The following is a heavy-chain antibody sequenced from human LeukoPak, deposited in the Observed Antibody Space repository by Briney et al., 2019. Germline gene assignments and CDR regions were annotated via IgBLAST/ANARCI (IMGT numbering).Heavy chain of an antibody. V-gene: IGHV3-11*01. CDR2: ISKNGKTI. D-gene: IGHD2-21*01. CDR3: ATTGLLGDIP. CDR1: GFTFSDYY. Sequence: PGGSLRLSCAASGFTFSDYYMSWIRQAPGKGLEWLSYISKNGKTIYYADSVKGRFTISRVNAKKSVYLQMNSLRAEDTAVYYCATTGLLGDIPWGQGTLVTVSS. J-gene: IGHJ5*02.